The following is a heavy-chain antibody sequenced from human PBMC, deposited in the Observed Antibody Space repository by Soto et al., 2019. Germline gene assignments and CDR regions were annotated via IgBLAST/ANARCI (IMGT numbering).Heavy chain of an antibody. Sequence: EVKLVESGGGLVQPGGSLRLSCAVSGFTLSDYYIDWVRQAPGKGLEWLARSRDKANSFSTDYAASVKGRLSISRDDSESSVFLQMNSLRTEDTALYYCARTKSYGAYDVWDQGTVVIVSS. CDR2: SRDKANSFST. CDR1: GFTLSDYY. D-gene: IGHD3-10*01. CDR3: ARTKSYGAYDV. J-gene: IGHJ3*01. V-gene: IGHV3-72*01.